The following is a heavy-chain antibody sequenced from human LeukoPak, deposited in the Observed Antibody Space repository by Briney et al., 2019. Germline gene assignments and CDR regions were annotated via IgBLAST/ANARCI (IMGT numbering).Heavy chain of an antibody. CDR3: ARTYYDYVWGSYRLGYFDY. CDR2: IYYSGST. CDR1: GGSISSYY. J-gene: IGHJ4*02. Sequence: SETLSLTCTVSGGSISSYYWSWIRQPPGKGLEWIGDIYYSGSTNYNPSLKSRVTISVDTSKNQFSLKLSSVTAADTAVYYCARTYYDYVWGSYRLGYFDYWGQGTLVTVSS. D-gene: IGHD3-16*02. V-gene: IGHV4-59*01.